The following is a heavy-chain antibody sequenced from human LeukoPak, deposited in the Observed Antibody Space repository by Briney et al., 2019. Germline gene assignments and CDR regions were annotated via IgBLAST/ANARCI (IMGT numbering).Heavy chain of an antibody. V-gene: IGHV4-34*01. J-gene: IGHJ4*02. CDR2: INHSGST. CDR3: ARHPAYYYDSSGYSAFDY. D-gene: IGHD3-22*01. CDR1: GGSFSGYY. Sequence: PSETLSLTCAVYGGSFSGYYWSWIRQPPGKGLEWIGEINHSGSTNYNPSLKSRVTISVDTSKNQFSLKLSSVTAADTAVYYCARHPAYYYDSSGYSAFDYWGQGTLVTVSS.